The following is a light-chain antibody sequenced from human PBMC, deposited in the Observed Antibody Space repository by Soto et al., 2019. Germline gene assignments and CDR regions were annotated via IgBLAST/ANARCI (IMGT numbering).Light chain of an antibody. V-gene: IGLV1-40*01. CDR1: SSNIGAGYD. J-gene: IGLJ1*01. Sequence: QAVVTQPPSVSGAPGQRVTISCTGSSSNIGAGYDVHWYQQVPGTAPKLLIYGNSNRPSGVPDRFSGSKSGTSASLAITGLQAEDEADYYCQSYDTSRSGFYVFGTGTKLTVL. CDR3: QSYDTSRSGFYV. CDR2: GNS.